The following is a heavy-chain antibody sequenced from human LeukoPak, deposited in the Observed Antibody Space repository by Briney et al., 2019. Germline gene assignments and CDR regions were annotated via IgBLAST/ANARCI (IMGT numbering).Heavy chain of an antibody. CDR1: GGSFSGYY. CDR2: INHSRST. Sequence: PSETLSLTCAVYGGSFSGYYWSWIRQPPGKGLEWIAEINHSRSTNYNPSLKSRVTISVDTSKNQFSLKLSSVTAADTAVYYCARSHYYGSRSPIDYWGQGTLVTVSS. J-gene: IGHJ4*02. V-gene: IGHV4-34*01. CDR3: ARSHYYGSRSPIDY. D-gene: IGHD3-10*01.